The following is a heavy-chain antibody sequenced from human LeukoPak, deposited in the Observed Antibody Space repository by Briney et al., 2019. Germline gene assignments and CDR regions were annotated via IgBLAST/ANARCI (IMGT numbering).Heavy chain of an antibody. CDR1: GFTFSSYA. Sequence: PGGSLRLSCATSGFTFSSYAMSWVRQAPGKGLEWVSAISGSGGSTYYADSVKGRFTISRDNSKNTLYLQMNSLRAEDTAVYCCAKDRSGYSYGFDYWGQGTLVTVSS. J-gene: IGHJ4*02. CDR2: ISGSGGST. CDR3: AKDRSGYSYGFDY. V-gene: IGHV3-23*01. D-gene: IGHD5-18*01.